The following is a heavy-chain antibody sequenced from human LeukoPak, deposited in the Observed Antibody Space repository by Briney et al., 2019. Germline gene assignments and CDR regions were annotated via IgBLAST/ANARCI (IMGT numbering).Heavy chain of an antibody. J-gene: IGHJ5*02. CDR1: GFTFSSYG. V-gene: IGHV3-30*18. Sequence: GGSLRLSCAASGFTFSSYGMHWVRQAPGKGLEWVAVISYDGSNKYYADSVKGRFTISRDNSKNTLYLQMNSLRAEDTAVYYCAKDLGGPGISAWGQGTLVTVSS. CDR3: AKDLGGPGISA. CDR2: ISYDGSNK. D-gene: IGHD1-14*01.